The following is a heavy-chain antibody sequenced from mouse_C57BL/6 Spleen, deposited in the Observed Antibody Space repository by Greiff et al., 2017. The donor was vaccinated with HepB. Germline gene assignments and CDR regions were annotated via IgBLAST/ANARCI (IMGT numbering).Heavy chain of an antibody. V-gene: IGHV1-74*01. J-gene: IGHJ1*03. Sequence: VQLQQPGAELVKPGASVKVSCKASGYTFTSYWMHWVKQRPGQGLEWIGRIHPSDSDTNYNQKFKGKATLTVDKSSSTAYMQLSSLTSEDSAVYYCAYYGSSSYWYFDVWGTGTTVTVSS. CDR2: IHPSDSDT. CDR1: GYTFTSYW. D-gene: IGHD1-1*01. CDR3: AYYGSSSYWYFDV.